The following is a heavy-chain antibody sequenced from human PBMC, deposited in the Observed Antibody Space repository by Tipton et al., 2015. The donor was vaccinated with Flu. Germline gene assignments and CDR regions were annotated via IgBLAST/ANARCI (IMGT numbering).Heavy chain of an antibody. CDR2: IYTSGST. Sequence: TLYLTCTVSGGSISSYYWSWIRQPAGKGLEWIGRIYTSGSTNYNPSLKSRVTMSVDTSKNQFSLKLSSVTAADTAVYYCARVADSSSWFHYYYMDVWGKGTTVTVSS. D-gene: IGHD6-13*01. CDR1: GGSISSYY. J-gene: IGHJ6*03. V-gene: IGHV4-4*07. CDR3: ARVADSSSWFHYYYMDV.